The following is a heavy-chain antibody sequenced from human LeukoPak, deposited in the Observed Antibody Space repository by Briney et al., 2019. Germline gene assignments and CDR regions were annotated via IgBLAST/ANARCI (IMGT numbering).Heavy chain of an antibody. J-gene: IGHJ4*02. CDR3: ARHGGYGDYAFDY. Sequence: SETLSLTCTVSGGSISGSSYYWGWIRHPPGKGLEWIGSIYYSGSTYYNPSLMSRVTISVDTSKNQLSLKLNSVIAADTAVYYCARHGGYGDYAFDYWGQGTLVTVSS. V-gene: IGHV4-39*01. D-gene: IGHD4-17*01. CDR2: IYYSGST. CDR1: GGSISGSSYY.